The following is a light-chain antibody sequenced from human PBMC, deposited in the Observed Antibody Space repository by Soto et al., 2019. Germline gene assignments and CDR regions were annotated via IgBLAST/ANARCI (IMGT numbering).Light chain of an antibody. CDR2: GVS. Sequence: EIVLTQPPGTLSLSPGERATLSCRASQSVSSNYLAWYQQKPGQAPRLLIYGVSSRATGIPDRFSGSGSGTDFTLTISRLEPEDFAVYYCQQYGGSSGTFGQGTKVEIK. CDR1: QSVSSNY. CDR3: QQYGGSSGT. V-gene: IGKV3-20*01. J-gene: IGKJ1*01.